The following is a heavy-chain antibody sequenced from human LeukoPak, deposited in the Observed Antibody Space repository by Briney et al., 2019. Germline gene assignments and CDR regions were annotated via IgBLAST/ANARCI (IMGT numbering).Heavy chain of an antibody. Sequence: GGSLRLSCAASGFTFSSYSMNWVRQAPGKGLEWVANIKQDGSEKYYVDSVKGRFTISRDSAKNSLYLQMNSLRAEDTAVYYCAREANNWNRFDYWGQGTLVAVSS. V-gene: IGHV3-7*01. CDR3: AREANNWNRFDY. CDR1: GFTFSSYS. CDR2: IKQDGSEK. D-gene: IGHD1-1*01. J-gene: IGHJ4*02.